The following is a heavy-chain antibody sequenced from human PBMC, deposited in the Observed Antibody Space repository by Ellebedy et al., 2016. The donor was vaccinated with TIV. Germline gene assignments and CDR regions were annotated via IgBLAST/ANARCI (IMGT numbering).Heavy chain of an antibody. CDR3: ARRRIAVAGTFFRATWDYYFDY. Sequence: GESLKISXAASGFTFSSYWMSWVRQAPGKGLEWVANIKQDGSEKYYVDSVKGRFTISRDNAKNSLYLQMNSLRAEDTAVYYCARRRIAVAGTFFRATWDYYFDYWGQGTLVTVSS. V-gene: IGHV3-7*01. J-gene: IGHJ4*02. D-gene: IGHD6-19*01. CDR1: GFTFSSYW. CDR2: IKQDGSEK.